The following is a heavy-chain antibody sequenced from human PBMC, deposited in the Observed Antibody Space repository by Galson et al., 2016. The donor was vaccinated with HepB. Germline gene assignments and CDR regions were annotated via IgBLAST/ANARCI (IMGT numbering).Heavy chain of an antibody. CDR2: IYWDDDK. Sequence: PALVKPTQTLTLTCTFSGFSLGSSGVGVGWIRQPPGKALEWLGIIYWDDDKRYSPSLKSRLTITKDTSKNQVALTMTNMDPVDTATYYCAHTGWRLFYFWFWGQGTLVTVPS. CDR1: GFSLGSSGVG. D-gene: IGHD2/OR15-2a*01. CDR3: AHTGWRLFYFWF. J-gene: IGHJ4*02. V-gene: IGHV2-5*02.